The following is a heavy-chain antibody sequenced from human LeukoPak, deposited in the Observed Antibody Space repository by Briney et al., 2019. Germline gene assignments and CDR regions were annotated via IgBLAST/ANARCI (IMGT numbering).Heavy chain of an antibody. J-gene: IGHJ2*01. CDR1: GDSINGHY. CDR2: IYYNGSV. Sequence: SETLSLTCTVSGDSINGHYWSWIRQSPGKGLEWIGYIYYNGSVDYNPSLKSRVTMSVDTSKNQCFLKLNSVTAADTAVYFCARGRRDPLWGRGTLVTVSS. V-gene: IGHV4-59*11. D-gene: IGHD5-24*01. CDR3: ARGRRDPL.